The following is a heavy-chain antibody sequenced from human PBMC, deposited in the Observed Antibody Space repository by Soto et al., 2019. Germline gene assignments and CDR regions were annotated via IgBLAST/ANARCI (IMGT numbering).Heavy chain of an antibody. CDR2: IYTSGAT. CDR3: ARGGIQLSYAFDY. Sequence: SETLSLTCSVSGSSFRNFYWSWIRQPAGKGLEWIGRIYTSGATSYNPSLKRRVTMSVDTSQTQMSLNLRSVTSADTAVYYCARGGIQLSYAFDYWGQGILVIVSS. CDR1: GSSFRNFY. V-gene: IGHV4-4*07. D-gene: IGHD5-18*01. J-gene: IGHJ4*02.